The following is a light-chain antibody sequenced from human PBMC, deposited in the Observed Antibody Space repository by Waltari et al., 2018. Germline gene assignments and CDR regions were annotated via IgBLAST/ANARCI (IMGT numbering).Light chain of an antibody. V-gene: IGLV2-23*02. CDR2: EVR. J-gene: IGLJ2*01. CDR3: CSYAGSSTFV. CDR1: SSDVGRYNL. Sequence: QSALTQPASVSGSPGQSIPIHCPGTSSDVGRYNLVSWYHQHPGKAPKLMIYEVRKRPSGVSNRFSGSKSGNTASLTISGLQAEDEADYYCCSYAGSSTFVFGGGTKLTVL.